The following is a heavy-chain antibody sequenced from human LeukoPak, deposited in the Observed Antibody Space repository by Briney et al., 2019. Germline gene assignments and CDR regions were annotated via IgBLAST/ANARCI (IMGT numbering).Heavy chain of an antibody. CDR3: ARALTTVTYDVFDI. V-gene: IGHV4-59*01. D-gene: IGHD4-17*01. Sequence: KTSETLSLTCTDPGGSISGYNWSWIRQSPGKGLGWIGHIYYGGSTNYNPSLKSRVTILVDTSKNQFSLKLSSVTAADTAVYYCARALTTVTYDVFDIWGQGTMVTVSS. CDR2: IYYGGST. CDR1: GGSISGYN. J-gene: IGHJ3*02.